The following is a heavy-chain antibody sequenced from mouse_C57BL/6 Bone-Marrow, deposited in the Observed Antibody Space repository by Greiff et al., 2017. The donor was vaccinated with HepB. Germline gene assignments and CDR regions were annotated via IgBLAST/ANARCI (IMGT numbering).Heavy chain of an antibody. CDR2: INPNYGTT. V-gene: IGHV1-39*01. Sequence: LVESGPELVKPGASVKISCKASGYSFTDYNMNWVKQSNGKSLEWIGVINPNYGTTSYNQKFKGKATLTVDQSSSTTYMQLNHLTSEDSAVYYCARSGDPPYFDYWGQGTTLTVSS. CDR1: GYSFTDYN. D-gene: IGHD2-13*01. J-gene: IGHJ2*01. CDR3: ARSGDPPYFDY.